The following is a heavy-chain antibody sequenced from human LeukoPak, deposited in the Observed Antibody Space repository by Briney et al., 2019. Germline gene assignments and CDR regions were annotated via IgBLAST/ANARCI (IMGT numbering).Heavy chain of an antibody. D-gene: IGHD5-18*01. CDR2: IYNSGST. CDR1: GGSLSNYY. J-gene: IGHJ5*02. V-gene: IGHV4-59*01. Sequence: SETLSLTCTVSGGSLSNYYWNWIRQPPGKGLEWIGYIYNSGSTKYNPPLNSRVTISIDTSKNQFSLNLSSVTAADTAVYYCTRDPRLNSNNWFGPWGQGTLVTVSS. CDR3: TRDPRLNSNNWFGP.